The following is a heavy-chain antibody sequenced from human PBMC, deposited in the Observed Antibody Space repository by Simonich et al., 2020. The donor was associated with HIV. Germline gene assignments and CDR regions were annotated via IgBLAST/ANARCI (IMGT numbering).Heavy chain of an antibody. CDR3: ARRDRELILYFDY. CDR2: INHRVIT. Sequence: QVQLQQWGAGLLKPSETLSLTCAVYGGSFSGYYWSWTRQPPEKGLEWIGEINHRVITNYKSSLNSRATISVDKSKNQFSLKLSSVTAADTAIYYCARRDRELILYFDYWGQGNLVTVSS. D-gene: IGHD3-3*01. V-gene: IGHV4-34*01. J-gene: IGHJ4*02. CDR1: GGSFSGYY.